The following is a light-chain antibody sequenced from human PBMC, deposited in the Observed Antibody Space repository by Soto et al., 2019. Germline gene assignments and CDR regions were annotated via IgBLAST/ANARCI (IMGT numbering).Light chain of an antibody. J-gene: IGKJ3*01. Sequence: DIQMTQSPSSLSASVGDRLIITCQASQNIGIYLSWFQQKPGKAPKLLIYDASNLEVGVPSRFSGSGSGTYFTCTISSLQPEYFATYYWQQYDSLPSFGPGTKVDI. CDR2: DAS. CDR3: QQYDSLPS. CDR1: QNIGIY. V-gene: IGKV1-33*01.